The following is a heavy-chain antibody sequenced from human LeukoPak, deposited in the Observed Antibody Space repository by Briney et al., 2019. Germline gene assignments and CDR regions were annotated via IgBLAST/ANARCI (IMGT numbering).Heavy chain of an antibody. Sequence: PGGSLRHSCAASAFTVSSNYMSWVRQAPGKGLEWVSVIYSGGNTYYADSVKGRFTISRDNSKNTLYLQMISLRAEDTALYYCARDLGFQLGSAFVIWGQGTMVTVSS. CDR1: AFTVSSNY. J-gene: IGHJ3*02. CDR2: IYSGGNT. CDR3: ARDLGFQLGSAFVI. D-gene: IGHD6-13*01. V-gene: IGHV3-66*01.